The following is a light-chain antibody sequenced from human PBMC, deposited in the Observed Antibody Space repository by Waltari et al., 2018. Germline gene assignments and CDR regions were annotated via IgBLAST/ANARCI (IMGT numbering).Light chain of an antibody. Sequence: QSALTQPASVSGTLGQSITISCTGTTSDVGNYDLVSWYQQHPGKAPKLLIFEVIKRPSGVSSRFSGSKSGNTASLTISGLQAEDEADYYCCSYAGRGTYVFGSGTKVTVL. V-gene: IGLV2-23*02. CDR2: EVI. J-gene: IGLJ1*01. CDR3: CSYAGRGTYV. CDR1: TSDVGNYDL.